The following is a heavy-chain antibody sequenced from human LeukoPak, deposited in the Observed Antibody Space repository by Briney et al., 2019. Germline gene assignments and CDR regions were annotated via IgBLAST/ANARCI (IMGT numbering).Heavy chain of an antibody. CDR2: INTNTGNP. J-gene: IGHJ4*02. Sequence: GDSVKVSCKASGYTFTTYAMNWVRQAPGQGLEWMGWINTNTGNPTYAQGFTGRFVFSLDTSVMTTYLQTSSLEAADTAVYYCARGDLNDGWYAWLGHWGQGTLVTVSS. D-gene: IGHD6-19*01. CDR3: ARGDLNDGWYAWLGH. CDR1: GYTFTTYA. V-gene: IGHV7-4-1*02.